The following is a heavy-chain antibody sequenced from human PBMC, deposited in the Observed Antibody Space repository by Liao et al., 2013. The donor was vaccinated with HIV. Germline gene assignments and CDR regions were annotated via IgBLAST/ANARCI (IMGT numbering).Heavy chain of an antibody. CDR2: IYTSGST. Sequence: QVQLQESGPGLVKPSQTLSLTCTVSGGSISSGSYYWSWIRQPAGKGLEWIGRIYTSGSTNYNPSLKSRVTISVDTSKNQFSLKLSSVTAADTAVYYCAGSVTTHFDYWGQGTLVTVSS. CDR1: GGSISSGSYY. CDR3: AGSVTTHFDY. D-gene: IGHD4-11*01. V-gene: IGHV4-61*02. J-gene: IGHJ4*02.